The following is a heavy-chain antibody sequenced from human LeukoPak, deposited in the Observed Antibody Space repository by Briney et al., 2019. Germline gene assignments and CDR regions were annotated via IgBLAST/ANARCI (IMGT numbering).Heavy chain of an antibody. CDR2: ISYSGNT. V-gene: IGHV4-59*08. D-gene: IGHD1-26*01. J-gene: IGHJ4*02. CDR3: ATSRWELFDY. CDR1: GGSITSHY. Sequence: SETLSLTCTVSGGSITSHYWSWIRQPPGKGLEWIGYISYSGNTNYNPSLKSRVTISVDTSKNQFSLKLSSVTAADTAVYYCATSRWELFDYWGQGTLVTVSS.